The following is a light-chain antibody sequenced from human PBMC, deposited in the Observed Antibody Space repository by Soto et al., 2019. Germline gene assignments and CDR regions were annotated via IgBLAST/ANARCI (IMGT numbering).Light chain of an antibody. J-gene: IGKJ2*01. Sequence: DIQMTQSPSSVSASVGDRVTITCRASQGISTWLAWYQQKPGKAPKLLIFAASRLQSGVPSRFSGSGSGTAFTLTINSLQPADFATYFCQQANSFPPTFGQGTKLEIK. CDR3: QQANSFPPT. CDR1: QGISTW. CDR2: AAS. V-gene: IGKV1-12*01.